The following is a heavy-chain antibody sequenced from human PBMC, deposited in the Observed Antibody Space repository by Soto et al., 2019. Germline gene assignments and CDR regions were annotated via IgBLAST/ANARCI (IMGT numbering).Heavy chain of an antibody. CDR3: ARAGLGDGSDY. CDR2: INYNGST. CDR1: GGSASSGSYY. V-gene: IGHV4-61*01. J-gene: IGHJ4*02. D-gene: IGHD1-26*01. Sequence: QVQLQESGPGLVKPSETLSLTCTVSGGSASSGSYYWSWIRQPPGKGLEWIGDINYNGSTKYNPALKSRFTISVDTSKNQFALKLSSVAAADTAVYYCARAGLGDGSDYWGQGTLVSVCS.